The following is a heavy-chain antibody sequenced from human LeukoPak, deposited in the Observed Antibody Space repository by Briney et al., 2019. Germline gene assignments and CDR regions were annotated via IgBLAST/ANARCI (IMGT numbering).Heavy chain of an antibody. CDR2: ISYGGSNK. CDR3: AKALQGYSGSYTLDY. V-gene: IGHV3-30*18. Sequence: PGGSLRLSCAASGFTFRTYAIHWVRQAPGKGLEWVAVISYGGSNKYYADSVKGRFTVSRDNSKNTLYLRMNSLSAEDTAVYYCAKALQGYSGSYTLDYWGQGTLVTVSS. D-gene: IGHD1-26*01. J-gene: IGHJ4*02. CDR1: GFTFRTYA.